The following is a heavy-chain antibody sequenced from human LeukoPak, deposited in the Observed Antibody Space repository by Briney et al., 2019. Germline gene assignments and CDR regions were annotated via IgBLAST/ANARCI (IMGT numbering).Heavy chain of an antibody. V-gene: IGHV4-34*01. CDR2: INHSGST. CDR3: AITNVVGTAGKKKNRFEP. Sequence: SETLSLTCAVYGGSFSGYYWSWIRQPPGKGLEWIGEINHSGSTNYNPSLKSRVTISVDTSKNQFSLKLISVTAADTAVYYCAITNVVGTAGKKKNRFEPRGPGNLVNVFS. J-gene: IGHJ5*02. D-gene: IGHD6-13*01. CDR1: GGSFSGYY.